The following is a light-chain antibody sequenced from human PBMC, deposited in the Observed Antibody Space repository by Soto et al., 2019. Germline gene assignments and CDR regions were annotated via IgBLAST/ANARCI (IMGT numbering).Light chain of an antibody. J-gene: IGLJ1*01. CDR3: SSYTSSSIPYV. CDR1: SSDVGGYNY. V-gene: IGLV2-14*01. CDR2: EVS. Sequence: QSALTQPASVSGSPGQSITISCTGTSSDVGGYNYVSWYQQHPGKAPKLMIYEVSNRASGVSNRFPGSKSGNTASLTISGLPAEDEADYYCSSYTSSSIPYVFGTGTKLTVL.